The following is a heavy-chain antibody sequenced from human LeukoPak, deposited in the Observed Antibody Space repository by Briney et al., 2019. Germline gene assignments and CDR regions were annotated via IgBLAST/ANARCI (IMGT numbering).Heavy chain of an antibody. CDR2: ISSSSSYI. CDR3: ARDSIAAAGTGTNWFDP. J-gene: IGHJ5*02. Sequence: PGGSLRLSCAASGFTFSSHSMNWVRQAPGKGLEWVSSISSSSSYIYYADSVKGRFTISRDNAKNSLYLQMNSLRAEDTAVYYCARDSIAAAGTGTNWFDPWGQGTLVTVSS. V-gene: IGHV3-21*01. CDR1: GFTFSSHS. D-gene: IGHD6-13*01.